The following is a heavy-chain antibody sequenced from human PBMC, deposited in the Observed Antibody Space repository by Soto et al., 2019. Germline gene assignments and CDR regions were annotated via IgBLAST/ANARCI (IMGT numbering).Heavy chain of an antibody. Sequence: ASVKVSCKASGYTFTSYGISWVRQAPGQGLEWMGWISAYNGNTNYAQKLQGRVAMTTDTSTSTAYMELRSLRSDDTAVYYCARDIVVVIPSRSDAFDIWGQGTMVTVSS. CDR3: ARDIVVVIPSRSDAFDI. CDR2: ISAYNGNT. V-gene: IGHV1-18*04. CDR1: GYTFTSYG. J-gene: IGHJ3*02. D-gene: IGHD3-22*01.